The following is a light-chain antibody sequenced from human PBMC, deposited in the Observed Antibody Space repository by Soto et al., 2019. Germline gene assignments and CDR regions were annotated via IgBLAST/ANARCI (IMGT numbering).Light chain of an antibody. J-gene: IGKJ4*02. CDR2: GAS. CDR3: QQYGSSPLT. CDR1: QSVSSSY. V-gene: IGKV3-20*01. Sequence: EIVLTQSPGTLSLSAGERATLSCRASQSVSSSYLAWYQQKPGQAPRLGIYGASSRATGSPDRFSGSGSGTDITLTINRREPEDFAVYYCQQYGSSPLTVGGGTKVEI.